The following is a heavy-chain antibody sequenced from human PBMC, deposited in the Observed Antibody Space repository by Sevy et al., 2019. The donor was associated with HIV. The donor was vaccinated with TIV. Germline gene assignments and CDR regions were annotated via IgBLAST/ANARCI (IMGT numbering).Heavy chain of an antibody. CDR2: LKSDVYGGTV. CDR3: TRWKAAQSIFDY. CDR1: GFTSGDYC. D-gene: IGHD6-13*01. J-gene: IGHJ4*02. V-gene: IGHV3-49*03. Sequence: GGSLRLSCTASGFTSGDYCXXXXXXAPGKGLEWVAFLKSDVYGGTVDHAASVRGRFVISRDDSKTIAYLQMNDLKTEDTGVYYCTRWKAAQSIFDYWGQGALVTVSS.